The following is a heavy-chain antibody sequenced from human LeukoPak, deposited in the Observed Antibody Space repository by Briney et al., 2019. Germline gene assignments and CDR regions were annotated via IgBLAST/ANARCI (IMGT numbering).Heavy chain of an antibody. J-gene: IGHJ4*02. Sequence: ASVKVSCKASGYTFNSYGITWVRQAPGQGLEWMGWISVCNGNTNYAQKTQGRVTMTTDAPTSTAYMELRSLRSDDTAVYYCARDPSNTSGYYAYLDYWGQGSLVTVSS. CDR1: GYTFNSYG. CDR2: ISVCNGNT. CDR3: ARDPSNTSGYYAYLDY. D-gene: IGHD3-3*01. V-gene: IGHV1-18*04.